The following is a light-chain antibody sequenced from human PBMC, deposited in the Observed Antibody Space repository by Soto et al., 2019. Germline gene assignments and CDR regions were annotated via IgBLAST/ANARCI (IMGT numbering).Light chain of an antibody. V-gene: IGKV1-39*01. CDR2: AAS. CDR1: QSISSY. CDR3: QQSYSTLLT. J-gene: IGKJ4*01. Sequence: DIQMTQSPSSLSASVGDRVTITCRASQSISSYLNWYQQKPGKAPKLLIYAASSLQSGVPSRFSGSGSGTDFTLSISRLHPEDFAAYYCQQSYSTLLTCGGGTKVEIK.